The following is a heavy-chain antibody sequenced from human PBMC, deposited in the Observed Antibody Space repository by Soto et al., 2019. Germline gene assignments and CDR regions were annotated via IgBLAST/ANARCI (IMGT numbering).Heavy chain of an antibody. CDR3: ARGNYDLWSGYYTRTYGMDV. D-gene: IGHD3-3*01. Sequence: GASVKVSCEASGGTFSSYAISWVRQAPGQGLEWMGGIIPIFGTANYAQKFQGRVTITADEPTSTAYMELSSLRSEDTAVYYCARGNYDLWSGYYTRTYGMDVWGQGSTATVSS. J-gene: IGHJ6*02. CDR1: GGTFSSYA. CDR2: IIPIFGTA. V-gene: IGHV1-69*13.